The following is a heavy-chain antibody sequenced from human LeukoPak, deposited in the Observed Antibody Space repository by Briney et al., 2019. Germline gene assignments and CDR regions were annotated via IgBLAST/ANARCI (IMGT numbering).Heavy chain of an antibody. Sequence: PGGFLRLSCAASGFTFSSYAMSWVRQAPGKGLEWVSAISRSGGSTYYADSVKGRFTISRDNSKNTLYLQMNSLRAEDTAVYYCAHISCSWPDYWGQGTLANVSS. CDR1: GFTFSSYA. CDR3: AHISCSWPDY. CDR2: ISRSGGST. V-gene: IGHV3-23*01. D-gene: IGHD6-13*01. J-gene: IGHJ4*02.